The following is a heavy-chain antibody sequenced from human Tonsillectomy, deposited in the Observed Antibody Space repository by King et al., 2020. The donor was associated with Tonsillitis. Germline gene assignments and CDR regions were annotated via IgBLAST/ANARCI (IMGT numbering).Heavy chain of an antibody. J-gene: IGHJ4*02. CDR3: ARRPYYDGNTCQGSGFDF. V-gene: IGHV5-51*01. CDR2: IYPDDSEA. Sequence: VQLVESGGEMKKPGESLKISCKTSGYSFPIYWIGWVRQMPGKGLEWMGFIYPDDSEARYSPSFRGQVTISVDKSISTAYLQWSSLKASDTAMYYCARRPYYDGNTCQGSGFDFWGEGTLVIVSP. D-gene: IGHD3-16*01. CDR1: GYSFPIYW.